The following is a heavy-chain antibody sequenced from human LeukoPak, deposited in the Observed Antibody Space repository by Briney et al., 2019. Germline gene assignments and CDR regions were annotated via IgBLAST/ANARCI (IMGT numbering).Heavy chain of an antibody. CDR2: INPNSGGT. D-gene: IGHD3-10*01. V-gene: IGHV1-2*02. Sequence: ASVKVSCKASGYTFTAYYMHWLRQAPRQGLEWMGWINPNSGGTKYAQKFQGRVTMTRDTSISTAYMELSSLSSDDTAVYYCARDSRGAYNFDFWGQGTLVTVSS. J-gene: IGHJ4*02. CDR3: ARDSRGAYNFDF. CDR1: GYTFTAYY.